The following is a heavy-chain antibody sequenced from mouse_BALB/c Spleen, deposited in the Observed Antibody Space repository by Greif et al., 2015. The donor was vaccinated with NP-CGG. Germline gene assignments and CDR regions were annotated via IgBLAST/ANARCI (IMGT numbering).Heavy chain of an antibody. Sequence: VQLQQSGPELVKPGASVKISCKASGYTFTDYYINWVKQKPGQGLEWIGSIYPGSGNTKYNEKFKGKATLTVDTSSSTVYMQLSSLTSEDTAVYFCARRTGTEAMDYWGQGTSVTVSS. D-gene: IGHD4-1*01. CDR2: IYPGSGNT. J-gene: IGHJ4*01. CDR1: GYTFTDYY. V-gene: IGHV1-84*02. CDR3: ARRTGTEAMDY.